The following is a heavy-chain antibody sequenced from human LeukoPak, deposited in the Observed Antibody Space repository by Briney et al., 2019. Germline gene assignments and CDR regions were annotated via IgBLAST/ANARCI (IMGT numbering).Heavy chain of an antibody. V-gene: IGHV1-69*13. Sequence: ASVKVSCKASGGTFSSYAISWVRQAPGQGLEWMGGIIPIFGTANYAQKFQGRVTITADESTSTAYMELSSLRSEDTAVYYCARVSRGRNDILTGYTKHLRPFGAFDIWGQGTMVTVSS. D-gene: IGHD3-9*01. CDR1: GGTFSSYA. J-gene: IGHJ3*02. CDR3: ARVSRGRNDILTGYTKHLRPFGAFDI. CDR2: IIPIFGTA.